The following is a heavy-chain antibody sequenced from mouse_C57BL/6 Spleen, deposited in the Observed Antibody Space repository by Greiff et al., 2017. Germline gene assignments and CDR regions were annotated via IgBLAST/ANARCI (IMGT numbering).Heavy chain of an antibody. CDR1: GFTFSSYG. J-gene: IGHJ3*01. Sequence: EVQLVESGGDLVKPGGSLKLSCAASGFTFSSYGMSWVRQTPDKRLEWVATISSGGSYTYYPDSVKGRITISRDNAKNTRYLQMSSLKSEDTAMYYGARDGDGGAWFAYWGQGTLVTVSA. D-gene: IGHD2-13*01. CDR3: ARDGDGGAWFAY. CDR2: ISSGGSYT. V-gene: IGHV5-6*01.